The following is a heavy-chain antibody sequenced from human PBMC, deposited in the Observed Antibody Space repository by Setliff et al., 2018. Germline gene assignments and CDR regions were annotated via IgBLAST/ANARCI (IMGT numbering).Heavy chain of an antibody. CDR2: IWYDGSHP. J-gene: IGHJ4*01. V-gene: IGHV3-33*08. CDR1: GFTFSNYG. CDR3: AREARHFGDFDFDF. D-gene: IGHD4-17*01. Sequence: PGESLKISCSASGFTFSNYGMHWVRQAPGKGLEWLGLIWYDGSHPNYADSVKGRFTISRDNSKNTLYLQMNSLRPEDTAVYFCAREARHFGDFDFDFWGQGTLVTVSS.